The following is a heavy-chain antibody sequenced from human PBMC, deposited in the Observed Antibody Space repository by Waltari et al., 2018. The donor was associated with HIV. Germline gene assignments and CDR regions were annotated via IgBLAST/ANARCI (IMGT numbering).Heavy chain of an antibody. J-gene: IGHJ6*02. CDR3: AREGARMTTMIYYYYGMDV. V-gene: IGHV1-2*06. CDR2: INPNSGGT. D-gene: IGHD4-4*01. Sequence: QVQLVQSGAEVKKPGASVKVSCKASGYTFTGYYLHCVRQAPGQGLEWMGRINPNSGGTNYAQQFQGRVTMTRDTSISTAYMELSRLRSDDTAVYYCAREGARMTTMIYYYYGMDVWGQGTTVTVSS. CDR1: GYTFTGYY.